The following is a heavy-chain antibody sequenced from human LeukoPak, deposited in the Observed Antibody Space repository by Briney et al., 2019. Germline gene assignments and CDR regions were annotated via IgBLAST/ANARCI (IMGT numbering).Heavy chain of an antibody. D-gene: IGHD3-22*01. Sequence: SETLSLTCTVSGGSISSYYWSWIRQPPGKGLEWIGYIYYSGSTNYNPSLKSRVTTSVDTSKNQFSLKLSSVTAADTAVYYCAREGGYYYDSSGYYFAFDIWGQGTMVTVSS. CDR1: GGSISSYY. V-gene: IGHV4-59*01. CDR2: IYYSGST. CDR3: AREGGYYYDSSGYYFAFDI. J-gene: IGHJ3*02.